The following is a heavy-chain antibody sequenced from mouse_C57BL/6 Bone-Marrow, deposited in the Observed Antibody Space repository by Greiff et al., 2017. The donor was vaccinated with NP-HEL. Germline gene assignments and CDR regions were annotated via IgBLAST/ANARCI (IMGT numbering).Heavy chain of an antibody. Sequence: VQLQQSVAELVRPGASVKLSCTASGFNIKNTYMHWVKQRPQQGLEWIGRIDPANGNTKYAPKFQGKATITADTSSNTAYLQLSSLTSEDTAIYYCVYDYDGGYYFDYWGQGTTLTVSS. D-gene: IGHD2-4*01. CDR3: VYDYDGGYYFDY. J-gene: IGHJ2*01. CDR1: GFNIKNTY. V-gene: IGHV14-3*01. CDR2: IDPANGNT.